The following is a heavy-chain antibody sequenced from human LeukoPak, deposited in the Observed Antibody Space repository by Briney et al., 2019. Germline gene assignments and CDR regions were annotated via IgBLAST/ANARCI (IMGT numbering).Heavy chain of an antibody. CDR3: ARLLDYDSSGDSDTFDI. Sequence: SETLSLTCTVSGDSISGDYWSWIRQSPGKGLEWIGYLHHTGGTRYNPSLQSRVTISIDTSRNHFSLKLNSLSAADTAVYFCARLLDYDSSGDSDTFDIWGRGTRDTVSS. D-gene: IGHD3-22*01. V-gene: IGHV4-59*08. CDR1: GDSISGDY. J-gene: IGHJ3*02. CDR2: LHHTGGT.